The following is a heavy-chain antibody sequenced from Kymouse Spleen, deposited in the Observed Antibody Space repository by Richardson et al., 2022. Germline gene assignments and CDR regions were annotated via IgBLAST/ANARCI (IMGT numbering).Heavy chain of an antibody. CDR3: ARHNPYSGSYYYYYGMDV. CDR1: GGSFSGYY. D-gene: IGHD1-26*01. Sequence: QVQLQQWGAGLLKPSETLSLTCAVYGGSFSGYYWSWIRQPPGKGLEWIGEINHSGSTNYNPSLKSRVTISVDTSKNQFSLKLSSVTAADTAVYYCARHNPYSGSYYYYYGMDVWGQGTTVTVSS. V-gene: IGHV4-34*01. CDR2: INHSGST. J-gene: IGHJ6*02.